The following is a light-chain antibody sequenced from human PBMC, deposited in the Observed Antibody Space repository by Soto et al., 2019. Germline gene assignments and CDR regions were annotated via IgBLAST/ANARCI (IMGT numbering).Light chain of an antibody. J-gene: IGKJ5*01. CDR1: QSVLHSSNNKNY. CDR2: WAS. Sequence: DIVMTQSPDSLAVSLGERATINCKSSQSVLHSSNNKNYLAWYQQKPGQPPKLLIYWASTRESWVPDRFSGSGSGTDFTLTISSLQAEDVAVYYCQQYYSPLSFGQGTRLEIK. V-gene: IGKV4-1*01. CDR3: QQYYSPLS.